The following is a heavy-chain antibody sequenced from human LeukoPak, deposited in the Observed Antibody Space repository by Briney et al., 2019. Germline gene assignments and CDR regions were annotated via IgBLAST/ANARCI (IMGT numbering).Heavy chain of an antibody. D-gene: IGHD3-9*01. J-gene: IGHJ4*02. Sequence: GGSLRLSCAASGFSFSSYWMSWVRQAPGKGLEWVANIKQDGSEKYYVDSVKGRFTISRDNAKNSLYLQMNSLRAEDTAVYYVAKKILRYFRWFYPGYWGPGNLGTVSS. CDR1: GFSFSSYW. CDR2: IKQDGSEK. V-gene: IGHV3-7*01. CDR3: AKKILRYFRWFYPGY.